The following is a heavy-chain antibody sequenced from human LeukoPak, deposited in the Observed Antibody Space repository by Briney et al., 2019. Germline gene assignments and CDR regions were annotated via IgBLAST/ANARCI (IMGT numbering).Heavy chain of an antibody. CDR1: GGSISSYY. CDR3: ARALYSSSWYGNSNWFDP. CDR2: IYYSGST. J-gene: IGHJ5*02. V-gene: IGHV4-59*01. D-gene: IGHD6-13*01. Sequence: TSETLSLTCTVSGGSISSYYWSWIRQPPGKGLEWIGYIYYSGSTNYNPSLKSRVTISVDTSKNQFSLKLSSVTAADTAVYYCARALYSSSWYGNSNWFDPWGQGTLVTVSS.